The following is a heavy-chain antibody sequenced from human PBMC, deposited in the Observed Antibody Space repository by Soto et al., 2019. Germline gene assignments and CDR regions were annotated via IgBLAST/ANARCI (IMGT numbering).Heavy chain of an antibody. J-gene: IGHJ5*02. Sequence: KTSETLSLTCTVSGGSISSYYWSWIRQPAGKGLEWIGRIYTSGSTNYNPSLKSRVTMSVDTSKNQFSLKLSSVTAADTAVYYCARDRARWAAGEWLVPWFDPWGQGTLVTVSS. D-gene: IGHD6-19*01. CDR1: GGSISSYY. CDR2: IYTSGST. V-gene: IGHV4-4*07. CDR3: ARDRARWAAGEWLVPWFDP.